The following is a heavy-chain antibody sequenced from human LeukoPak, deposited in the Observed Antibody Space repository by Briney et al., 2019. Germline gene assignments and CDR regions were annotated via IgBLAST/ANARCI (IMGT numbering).Heavy chain of an antibody. CDR1: GGSISSYY. V-gene: IGHV4-39*01. D-gene: IGHD2-15*01. J-gene: IGHJ4*02. CDR3: ASRIRRVVVVVAATDGFDY. Sequence: SETLSLTCTVSGGSISSYYWGWIRQPPGKGLEWIGSIYYSGSTYYNPSLKSRVSISVDTSKNQFSLKLSSVTAADTAVYYCASRIRRVVVVVAATDGFDYWGQGTLVTVSS. CDR2: IYYSGST.